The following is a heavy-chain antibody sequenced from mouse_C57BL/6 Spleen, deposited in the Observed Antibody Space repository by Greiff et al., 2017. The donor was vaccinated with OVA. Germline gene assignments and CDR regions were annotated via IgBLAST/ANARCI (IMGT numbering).Heavy chain of an antibody. CDR2: INPNNGGT. V-gene: IGHV1-18*01. CDR3: ARSDYYGSSYVDYAMDY. J-gene: IGHJ4*01. CDR1: GYTFTDYN. D-gene: IGHD1-1*01. Sequence: DVKLQESGPELVKPGASVKIPCKASGYTFTDYNMDWVKQSHGKSLEWIGDINPNNGGTIYNQKFKGKATLTVDKSSSTAYMELRSLTSEDTAVYYCARSDYYGSSYVDYAMDYWGQGTSVTVSS.